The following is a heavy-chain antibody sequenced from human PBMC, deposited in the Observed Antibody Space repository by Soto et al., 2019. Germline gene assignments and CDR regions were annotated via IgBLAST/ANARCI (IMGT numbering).Heavy chain of an antibody. D-gene: IGHD3-9*01. CDR2: INPSNGNA. V-gene: IGHV1-46*01. CDR1: GYTFTSRS. Sequence: APVKVSSKAPGYTFTSRSSQWPHHYPRQGPERMGMINPSNGNASYAQRFQGRVTITRDTPTSTVYMELSSLRSEDTAVYYCARNLMDYDILTGYYMAYYFDYWGQGTLVTVSS. CDR3: ARNLMDYDILTGYYMAYYFDY. J-gene: IGHJ4*02.